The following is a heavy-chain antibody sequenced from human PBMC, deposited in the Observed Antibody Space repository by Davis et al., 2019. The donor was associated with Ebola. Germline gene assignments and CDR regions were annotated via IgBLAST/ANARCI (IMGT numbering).Heavy chain of an antibody. CDR3: ARDGTVNVASLDY. J-gene: IGHJ4*02. CDR1: GFTFSSYA. D-gene: IGHD3/OR15-3a*01. Sequence: GGSLRLSCVVSGFTFSSYAMSWVRQAPGKGLEWVAVISYDGSNKYYADSVKGRFTISRDNAKNTLYLQMNSLRAEDTAVYYCARDGTVNVASLDYWGQGTPVTVSS. CDR2: ISYDGSNK. V-gene: IGHV3-30*04.